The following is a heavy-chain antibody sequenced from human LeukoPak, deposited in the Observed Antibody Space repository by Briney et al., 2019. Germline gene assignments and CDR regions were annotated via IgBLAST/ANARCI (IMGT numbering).Heavy chain of an antibody. Sequence: GGTLRLSCAASGFTFSSYSMNWVRQAPGKGLEWVAVIWYDGSNKYYADSVKGRFTISGDNSKNTLYLQMNSLRAEDTAVYYCAREYDYWGQGTLVTVSS. CDR2: IWYDGSNK. CDR1: GFTFSSYS. CDR3: AREYDY. J-gene: IGHJ4*02. V-gene: IGHV3-33*08.